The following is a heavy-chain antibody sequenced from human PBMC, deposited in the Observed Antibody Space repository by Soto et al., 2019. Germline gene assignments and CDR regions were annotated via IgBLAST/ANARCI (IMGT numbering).Heavy chain of an antibody. Sequence: YYADSVKGRFTISRDNSKNTLYLQMSSLRAEDTAVYYCARRSSGWYFDYWGQGTLVIVSS. J-gene: IGHJ4*02. CDR3: ARRSSGWYFDY. V-gene: IGHV3-23*01. D-gene: IGHD6-19*01.